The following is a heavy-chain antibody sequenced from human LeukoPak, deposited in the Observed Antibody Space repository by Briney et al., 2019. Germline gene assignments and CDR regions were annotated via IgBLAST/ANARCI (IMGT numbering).Heavy chain of an antibody. D-gene: IGHD3-10*01. CDR3: AKATMVRGESPSDY. CDR1: GFTFSSYA. J-gene: IGHJ4*02. CDR2: ISGSGGST. V-gene: IGHV3-23*01. Sequence: PGGSLRLSCAASGFTFSSYAMSWVRQAPGKGLEWVSAISGSGGSTYYADSVKGRFTISRDNSKNTLYLQMSSLRAEDTAVYYCAKATMVRGESPSDYWGQGTLVTVSS.